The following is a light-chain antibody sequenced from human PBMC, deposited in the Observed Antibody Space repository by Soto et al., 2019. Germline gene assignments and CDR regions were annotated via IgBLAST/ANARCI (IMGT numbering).Light chain of an antibody. CDR3: SSYAGNNNLI. J-gene: IGLJ2*01. CDR2: EVT. Sequence: QSALTQPPSASGSPGQSVTISCTGTSSDVGRYNYVSWYQQNPGKAPKLMIYEVTKRPSGVPDRFSGSKSGYTASLTVSGLQAEYEADYYCSSYAGNNNLIFGGGTKVTVL. CDR1: SSDVGRYNY. V-gene: IGLV2-8*01.